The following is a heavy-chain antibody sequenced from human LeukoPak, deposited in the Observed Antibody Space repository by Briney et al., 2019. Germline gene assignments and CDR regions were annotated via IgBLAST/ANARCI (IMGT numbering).Heavy chain of an antibody. CDR1: GYTFTDYY. Sequence: ASVKVSCKASGYTFTDYYMHWVRQAPGQGLEWMGWINPNSGGTKYAQKFQGRVTMTRDTSISTAYMELSSLRSDDTAVYYCARVVIYDWTDNPGDYWGQGTLVTVSS. CDR2: INPNSGGT. J-gene: IGHJ4*02. D-gene: IGHD1-20*01. CDR3: ARVVIYDWTDNPGDY. V-gene: IGHV1-2*02.